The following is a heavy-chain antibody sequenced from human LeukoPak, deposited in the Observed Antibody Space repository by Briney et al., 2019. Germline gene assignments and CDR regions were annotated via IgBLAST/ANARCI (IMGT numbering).Heavy chain of an antibody. V-gene: IGHV4-4*02. CDR3: ARVGTYGSGSYSYDYYYYMDV. J-gene: IGHJ6*03. CDR2: IYHSGST. Sequence: PSGTLSLTCAVSGGSISSSNWWSWVRQPPGKGLEWIGEIYHSGSTNYNPSLKSRVTISVDKSKNQFSLKLSSVTAADTAVYYCARVGTYGSGSYSYDYYYYMDVWGKGTTVTVSS. D-gene: IGHD3-10*01. CDR1: GGSISSSNW.